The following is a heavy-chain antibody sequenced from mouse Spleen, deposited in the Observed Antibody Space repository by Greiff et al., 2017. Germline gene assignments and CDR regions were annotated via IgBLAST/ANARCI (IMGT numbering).Heavy chain of an antibody. Sequence: EVQLQQSGPELVKPGASVKMSCKASGYTFTDYNMHWVKQSHGKSLEWIGYINPNNGGTSYNQKFKGKATLTVNKSSSTAYMELRSLTSEDSAVYYCARPTGTGWYFDVWGAGTTVTVSS. D-gene: IGHD4-1*02. CDR2: INPNNGGT. J-gene: IGHJ1*01. CDR1: GYTFTDYN. CDR3: ARPTGTGWYFDV. V-gene: IGHV1-22*01.